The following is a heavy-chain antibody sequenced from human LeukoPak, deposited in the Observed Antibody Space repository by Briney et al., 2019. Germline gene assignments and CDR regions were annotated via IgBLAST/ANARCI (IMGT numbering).Heavy chain of an antibody. CDR3: AKAKYHYYYMDV. CDR1: GFTFSSYG. CDR2: IRYDGSNK. Sequence: GGSLRLSCAASGFTFSSYGMHWVRQAPGKGLEWVAFIRYDGSNKYYADSVKGRFTISRDNSKNTLYLQMNSLRAEDTAVYYCAKAKYHYYYMDVWGKGTTVTISS. J-gene: IGHJ6*03. D-gene: IGHD6-6*01. V-gene: IGHV3-30*02.